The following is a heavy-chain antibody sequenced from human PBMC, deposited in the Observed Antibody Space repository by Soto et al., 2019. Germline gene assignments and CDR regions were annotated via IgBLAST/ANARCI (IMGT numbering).Heavy chain of an antibody. Sequence: ASVKVSCKASGFSFTSFYMHWVRQAPGQGLQWMGVINPSGDATTYAQRFQGRVTMTKDTSASTVYMELSSLRSEDTAVYYCTRDWELGYWRQGTLVTVSS. CDR1: GFSFTSFY. CDR3: TRDWELGY. J-gene: IGHJ4*02. D-gene: IGHD1-26*01. CDR2: INPSGDAT. V-gene: IGHV1-46*01.